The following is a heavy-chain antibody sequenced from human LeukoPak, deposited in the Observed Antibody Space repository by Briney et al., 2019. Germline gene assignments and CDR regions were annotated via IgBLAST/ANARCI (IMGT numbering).Heavy chain of an antibody. CDR2: ISNDGGNI. D-gene: IGHD3-16*02. CDR3: AKGAYDYVWGSYHNFDY. V-gene: IGHV3-30*18. Sequence: PGGSLRLSCTASGFIFSSFGMYWVRQAPGKGLEWVAVISNDGGNIYHADSVKGRFTISRDNSRNTLYLQMNSLRVDDTAMYYCAKGAYDYVWGSYHNFDYWGQGTLVTVSS. CDR1: GFIFSSFG. J-gene: IGHJ4*02.